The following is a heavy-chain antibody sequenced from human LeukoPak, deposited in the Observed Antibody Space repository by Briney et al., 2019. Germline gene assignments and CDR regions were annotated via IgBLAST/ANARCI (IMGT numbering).Heavy chain of an antibody. CDR2: IYSGDST. J-gene: IGHJ6*02. Sequence: GGSLRLSCAASGFTVSNNYMSWVRQAPGKGLEWVSVIYSGDSTYYADSVKGRSTISRDNSKNTLYLQMNSLRAEDTAVYYCASQPYYYYGMDVWGQGTTVTVSS. CDR1: GFTVSNNY. V-gene: IGHV3-53*01. CDR3: ASQPYYYYGMDV.